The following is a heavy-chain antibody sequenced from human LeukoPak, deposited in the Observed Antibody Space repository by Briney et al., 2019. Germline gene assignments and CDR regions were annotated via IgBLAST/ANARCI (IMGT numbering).Heavy chain of an antibody. D-gene: IGHD6-19*01. J-gene: IGHJ4*02. V-gene: IGHV3-74*01. CDR3: ARGSGWLPDSY. CDR2: INTDGSST. Sequence: GSLRLSCAASGYTFSRYWMHWVRQAPGEGLVWVSSINTDGSSTSYADSVKGRFTISRDNAKNTVFLQMSSLRDEDTAVYYCARGSGWLPDSYWGQGTLVTVSS. CDR1: GYTFSRYW.